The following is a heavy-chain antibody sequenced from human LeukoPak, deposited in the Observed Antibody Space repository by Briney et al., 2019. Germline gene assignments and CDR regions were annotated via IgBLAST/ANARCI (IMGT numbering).Heavy chain of an antibody. J-gene: IGHJ6*03. V-gene: IGHV3-20*04. D-gene: IGHD3-22*01. Sequence: GGSLRLSCAASGFTFDDYGMSWVRQAPGKGLEWVSAISGNGGSIGYAASVKGRFTISRDNAKNSLYLQMNSLKTEDTAVYYCTRDKNYYDSSGYNYYYYYMDVWGKGTTVTISS. CDR2: ISGNGGSI. CDR1: GFTFDDYG. CDR3: TRDKNYYDSSGYNYYYYYMDV.